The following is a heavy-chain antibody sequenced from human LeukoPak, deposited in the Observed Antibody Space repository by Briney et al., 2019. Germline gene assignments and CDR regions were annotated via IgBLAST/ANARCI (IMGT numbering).Heavy chain of an antibody. CDR3: ARQRGYSPHDAFDI. CDR1: GYSLTSYW. CDR2: IYPADSDT. V-gene: IGHV5-51*01. Sequence: GESLKISCKGSGYSLTSYWIGWVRQMPGKGLEWMGIIYPADSDTRYSPSFQGQVIISVDKSITTAYLQWSSLKASDTAMYYCARQRGYSPHDAFDIWGQGTMVTVSS. D-gene: IGHD4-23*01. J-gene: IGHJ3*02.